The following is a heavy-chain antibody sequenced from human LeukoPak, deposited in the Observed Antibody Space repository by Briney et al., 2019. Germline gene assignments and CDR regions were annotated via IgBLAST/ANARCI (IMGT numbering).Heavy chain of an antibody. D-gene: IGHD1-26*01. CDR3: ARVSDGATLDY. CDR1: GFTFSSYW. CDR2: IKQDESEK. Sequence: GGSLRLSCAASGFTFSSYWMSWVRQAPGKGLEWVANIKQDESEKYSVDSVKGRFTISRDNAKNSLYLQMNSLRAEDTAVYYCARVSDGATLDYWGQGTLVTVSS. V-gene: IGHV3-7*01. J-gene: IGHJ4*02.